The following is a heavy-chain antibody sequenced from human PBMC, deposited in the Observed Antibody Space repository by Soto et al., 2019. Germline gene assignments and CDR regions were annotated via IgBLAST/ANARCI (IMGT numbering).Heavy chain of an antibody. J-gene: IGHJ5*02. CDR2: IIPIFGTA. V-gene: IGHV1-69*01. CDR3: TRDNLGIAAALNWFDP. D-gene: IGHD6-13*01. CDR1: GGTFSSYA. Sequence: QVQLVQSGAEVKKPGSLVKVSCKASGGTFSSYAISWVRQAPGQGLEWMGGIIPIFGTANYAQKFQGRVTITADESTSTADMELSSLRSEDTTVYYCTRDNLGIAAALNWFDPWGQGTLVTVSS.